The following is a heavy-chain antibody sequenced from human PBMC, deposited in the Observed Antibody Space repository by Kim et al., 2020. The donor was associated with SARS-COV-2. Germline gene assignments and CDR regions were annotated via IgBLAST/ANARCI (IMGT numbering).Heavy chain of an antibody. J-gene: IGHJ4*02. D-gene: IGHD3-10*01. CDR3: ARESGGSGNYRPDY. CDR2: VSSSSSYT. Sequence: GGSLRLSCAASGFTFSDYYMTWMRQAPGKGLEWVSYVSSSSSYTYYADSVKGRFTISRDNAKNSLYLQMNSLRAEDTAVYYCARESGGSGNYRPDYWGQGTLVPVSS. CDR1: GFTFSDYY. V-gene: IGHV3-11*05.